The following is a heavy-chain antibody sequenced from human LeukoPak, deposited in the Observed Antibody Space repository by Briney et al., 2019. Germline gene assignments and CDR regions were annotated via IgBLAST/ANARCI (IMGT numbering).Heavy chain of an antibody. Sequence: ASVKVSCKASGYTFTGYYMYWVRQAPGQGLEWMGFINPNTGGTIYAQKFQARATMTRDTSISTAYMELRGLISDDTAVYYCARRYDFWSGYPTAFDYWGQGTLVTVSS. CDR3: ARRYDFWSGYPTAFDY. V-gene: IGHV1-2*02. CDR2: INPNTGGT. J-gene: IGHJ4*02. D-gene: IGHD3-3*01. CDR1: GYTFTGYY.